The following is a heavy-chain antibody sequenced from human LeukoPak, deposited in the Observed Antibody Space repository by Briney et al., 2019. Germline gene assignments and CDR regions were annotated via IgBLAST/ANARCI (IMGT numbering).Heavy chain of an antibody. J-gene: IGHJ4*02. Sequence: ASVKVSCKASGYTFTSYGINWVRQAPGQGLEWMGRISAYAQKFQGRVTMTIDTSTGTAYMELRSLRSDDTAVYYCARRFNYYDSSGYYQGFYFDYWGLGTLVTVSS. CDR2: ISAY. CDR1: GYTFTSYG. V-gene: IGHV1-18*01. D-gene: IGHD3-22*01. CDR3: ARRFNYYDSSGYYQGFYFDY.